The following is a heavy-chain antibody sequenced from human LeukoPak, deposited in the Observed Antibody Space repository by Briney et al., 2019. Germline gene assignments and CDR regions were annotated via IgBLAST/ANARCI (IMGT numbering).Heavy chain of an antibody. J-gene: IGHJ5*02. CDR3: ARGRYDILTDWFDP. V-gene: IGHV3-21*01. CDR2: ISSSISYI. CDR1: GFTFSSYS. Sequence: GGSLILSCAASGFTFSSYSMNWVRQAPGNGLEWVSSISSSISYIYYADSVKGRFTISRDNAKNSLYLQMNSLRAEDTAVYYWARGRYDILTDWFDPWGQGTLVTVSS. D-gene: IGHD3-9*01.